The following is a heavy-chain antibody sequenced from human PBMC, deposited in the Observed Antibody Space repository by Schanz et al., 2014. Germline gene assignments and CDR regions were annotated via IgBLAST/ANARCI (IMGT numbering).Heavy chain of an antibody. CDR2: IYYSGST. Sequence: VQLVESGGGLAQPGGSLRLSCVASGITFTDHAMSWVRQAPGKGLEWIVYIYYSGSTYYNPSLKSRVTISVDTSKNLFSLRLSPVAAADTAVYYCARGGRTTYNYYYGMDVWGQGTTVTVSS. CDR3: ARGGRTTYNYYYGMDV. D-gene: IGHD1-1*01. J-gene: IGHJ6*02. V-gene: IGHV4-30-4*07. CDR1: GITFTDHA.